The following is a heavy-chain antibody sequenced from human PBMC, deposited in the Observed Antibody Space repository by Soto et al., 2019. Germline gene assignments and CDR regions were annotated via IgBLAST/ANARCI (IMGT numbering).Heavy chain of an antibody. J-gene: IGHJ5*02. V-gene: IGHV1-18*04. CDR1: GYTFTSYV. CDR3: ARGNWNPGGNWFDP. Sequence: GASVKVSFKASGYTFTSYVISWVRQAPGQGLEWMGWISAYNGNTNYAQKLQGRVTMTTDTSTSTAYMELRSLRSDDTAVYYCARGNWNPGGNWFDPWGQGTLVTVSS. D-gene: IGHD1-20*01. CDR2: ISAYNGNT.